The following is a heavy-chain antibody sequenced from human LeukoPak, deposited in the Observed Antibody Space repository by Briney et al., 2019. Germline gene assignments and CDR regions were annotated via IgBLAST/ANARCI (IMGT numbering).Heavy chain of an antibody. V-gene: IGHV3-9*03. CDR2: ISWNSGSI. J-gene: IGHJ4*02. CDR3: AEDRWYSSGWFSDY. CDR1: GFTFYDYA. Sequence: GGSLRLSCAASGFTFYDYAMHWVRHAPGKGLEWVSVISWNSGSIGYADSVKGRFTISRDNAKNSLYLQMNSLRAEDMVLYYSAEDRWYSSGWFSDYWGEGTLVTVSS. D-gene: IGHD6-19*01.